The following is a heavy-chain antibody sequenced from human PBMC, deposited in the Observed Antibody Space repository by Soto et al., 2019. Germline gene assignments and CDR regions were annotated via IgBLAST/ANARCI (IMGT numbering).Heavy chain of an antibody. V-gene: IGHV3-30-3*01. D-gene: IGHD3-9*01. CDR1: DFTFSSYA. CDR2: ISFDGNII. J-gene: IGHJ4*02. CDR3: ARTFDTITFYFGY. Sequence: XESLTLPCAASDFTFSSYAMHWTRQAPGKGLEWVAVISFDGNIIHYADSVKGRFIISRDNSKNTLYLQMHSLSGEDTAVYYCARTFDTITFYFGYWGQRTLVTVFS.